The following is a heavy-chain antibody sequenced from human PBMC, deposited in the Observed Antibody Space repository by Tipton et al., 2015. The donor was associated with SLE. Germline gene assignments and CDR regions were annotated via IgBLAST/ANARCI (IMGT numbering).Heavy chain of an antibody. CDR1: GGSISSSSYY. Sequence: TLSLTCTVSGGSISSSSYYWGWISQPPGKGLEWIGSIYYSGSTYYNPSLKSRVTISVDTSKNQFSLKLSSVTAADTAVYHCASGWIQLWLDYWGQGTLVTVSS. V-gene: IGHV4-39*07. J-gene: IGHJ4*02. D-gene: IGHD5-18*01. CDR3: ASGWIQLWLDY. CDR2: IYYSGST.